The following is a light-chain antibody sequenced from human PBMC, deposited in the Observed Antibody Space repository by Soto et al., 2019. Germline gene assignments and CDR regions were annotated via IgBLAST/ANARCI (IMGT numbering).Light chain of an antibody. J-gene: IGLJ3*02. CDR3: HSYDNIMSGPL. CDR2: KNN. V-gene: IGLV1-40*01. Sequence: QSVLTQPPSVSGAPGQTITISCTGSRSNVGANYDVPWYQVLPGAGPRLLIYKNNNRPSGVPDRFSGSKSGTSASLAITGLRAEDEADYYCHSYDNIMSGPLFGGGTKLTVL. CDR1: RSNVGANYD.